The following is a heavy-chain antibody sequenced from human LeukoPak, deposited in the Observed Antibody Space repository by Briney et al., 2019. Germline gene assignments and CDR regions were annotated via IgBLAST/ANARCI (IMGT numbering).Heavy chain of an antibody. CDR1: GFTFSTYE. D-gene: IGHD6-13*01. Sequence: PGGSLRLSCVVSGFTFSTYEMNWVRQAPGKWLGWVSYISNSDSTISYADSVKGRFTISGDNAKNSLYLQMNSLRAEDTAVYYCARGQPRSHGSSYYFDYWGQGTLVTVSS. V-gene: IGHV3-48*03. CDR3: ARGQPRSHGSSYYFDY. CDR2: ISNSDSTI. J-gene: IGHJ4*02.